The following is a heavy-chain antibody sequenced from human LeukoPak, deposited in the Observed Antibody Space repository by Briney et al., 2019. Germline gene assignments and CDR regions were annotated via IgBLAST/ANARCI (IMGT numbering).Heavy chain of an antibody. J-gene: IGHJ4*02. Sequence: PGGSLRLSCAASGFTFDDHAMHWVRQAPGKGLEWVSGISWNSGTRGYADSVKGRFTISRDNARNSLYLQMNSLRAEDTALYYCAGDRGLTAYYFDFWGQGTLVTVSS. D-gene: IGHD3-10*01. CDR1: GFTFDDHA. CDR3: AGDRGLTAYYFDF. CDR2: ISWNSGTR. V-gene: IGHV3-9*01.